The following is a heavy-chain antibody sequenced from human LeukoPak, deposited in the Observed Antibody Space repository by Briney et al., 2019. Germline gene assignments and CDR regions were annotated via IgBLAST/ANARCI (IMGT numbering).Heavy chain of an antibody. CDR3: AKTKDYYDSSGYYHYFDY. CDR2: IYYSGST. J-gene: IGHJ4*02. Sequence: PSETLSLTCTVSGGSISSYYWSWIRQPAGKGLEWIGYIYYSGSTNYNPSLKSRVTISVDTSKNQFSLKLSSVTAADTAVYYCAKTKDYYDSSGYYHYFDYWGQGTLVIVSS. CDR1: GGSISSYY. D-gene: IGHD3-22*01. V-gene: IGHV4-59*12.